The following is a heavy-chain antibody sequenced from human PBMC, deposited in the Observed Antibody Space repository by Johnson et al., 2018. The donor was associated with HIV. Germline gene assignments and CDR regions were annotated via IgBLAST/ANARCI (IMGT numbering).Heavy chain of an antibody. Sequence: QVQLVESGGRLVQPGESLGLSCVVSGFTFSNYGMHWVRQPPGKGLEWVAFIRYDGSNKSYADSVKGRFTISRDNSKNTLDLQMNSLRAEDTAVYYCARTEITFGGVIDPHDAFDIWGQGTMVTVSS. CDR1: GFTFSNYG. CDR2: IRYDGSNK. V-gene: IGHV3-33*08. J-gene: IGHJ3*02. CDR3: ARTEITFGGVIDPHDAFDI. D-gene: IGHD3-16*02.